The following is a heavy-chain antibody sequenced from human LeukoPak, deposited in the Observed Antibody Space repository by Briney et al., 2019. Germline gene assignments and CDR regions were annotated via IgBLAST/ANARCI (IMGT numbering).Heavy chain of an antibody. CDR3: ARLRPRYCSSTSCYDYYYYGMDV. V-gene: IGHV4-34*01. CDR2: INHSGST. CDR1: GGSFSGYY. J-gene: IGHJ6*02. Sequence: SETLSLTCAVYGGSFSGYYWSWIRQPPGKGLEWIGEINHSGSTNYNPSLKSRVTISVDTSKNQFSLKLSSVTAADTAVYYCARLRPRYCSSTSCYDYYYYGMDVWGQGTTVTVSS. D-gene: IGHD2-2*01.